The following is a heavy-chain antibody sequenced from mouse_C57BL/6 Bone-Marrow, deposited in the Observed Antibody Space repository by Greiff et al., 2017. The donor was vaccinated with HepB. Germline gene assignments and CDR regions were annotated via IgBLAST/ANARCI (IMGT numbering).Heavy chain of an antibody. D-gene: IGHD1-1*01. CDR1: GYTFTDYY. CDR2: INPYNGGT. CDR3: AREVVAWYFDV. V-gene: IGHV1-19*01. J-gene: IGHJ1*03. Sequence: VQLKQSGPVLVKPGASVKMSCKASGYTFTDYYMNWVKQSHGKSLEWIGVINPYNGGTSYNQKFKGKATLTVDKSSSTAYMELNSLTSEDSAVYYCAREVVAWYFDVWGTGTTVTVSS.